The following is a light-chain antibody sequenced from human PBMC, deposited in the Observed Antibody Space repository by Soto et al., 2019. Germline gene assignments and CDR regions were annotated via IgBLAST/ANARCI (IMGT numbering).Light chain of an antibody. V-gene: IGLV2-14*01. CDR1: SSDVGGYNY. Sequence: QSALTHPASVSGSPGQSITISCTGTSSDVGGYNYVSWYQQHPGKAPKLMIYDVSNRPSGVSNRFSGSKSGNTASLTISGLQAEDEADYYCSSYTSSSTLDVFGTGTKVTVL. CDR2: DVS. CDR3: SSYTSSSTLDV. J-gene: IGLJ1*01.